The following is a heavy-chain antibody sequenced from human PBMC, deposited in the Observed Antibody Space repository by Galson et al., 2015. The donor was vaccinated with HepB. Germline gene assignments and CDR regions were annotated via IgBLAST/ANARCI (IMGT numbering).Heavy chain of an antibody. D-gene: IGHD3-10*01. CDR2: INPSGGST. Sequence: SVKVSCKASGYTFTCYYMHWVRQAPGQGLEWMGIINPSGGSTSYAQKFQGRVTMTRDTSTSTVYMELSSLRSEDTAVYYCARARITMVRGVTNDAFDIWGQGTMVTVSS. V-gene: IGHV1-46*01. J-gene: IGHJ3*02. CDR3: ARARITMVRGVTNDAFDI. CDR1: GYTFTCYY.